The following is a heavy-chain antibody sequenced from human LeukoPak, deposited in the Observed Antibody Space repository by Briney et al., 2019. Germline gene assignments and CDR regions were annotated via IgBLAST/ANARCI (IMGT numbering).Heavy chain of an antibody. V-gene: IGHV3-53*01. CDR1: GFTVSSNY. J-gene: IGHJ3*02. CDR3: ARDQRDYYDSSAKDAFDI. Sequence: GGSLRLSCAASGFTVSSNYMSWVRQAPGKGLEWVSVIYSGGSTYYADSVKGRFTISRDNSKNTLYLQMNSLRAEDTAVYYCARDQRDYYDSSAKDAFDIWGQGTMVTVSS. D-gene: IGHD3-22*01. CDR2: IYSGGST.